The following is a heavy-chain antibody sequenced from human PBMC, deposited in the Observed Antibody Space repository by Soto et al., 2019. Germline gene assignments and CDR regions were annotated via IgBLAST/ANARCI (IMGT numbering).Heavy chain of an antibody. V-gene: IGHV3-11*01. CDR2: ISRDGNAI. CDR3: ARGAEMSSLTKWFDP. Sequence: GGSLSLSCAASGFIFSDYYMSWIRQAPGKGLEWLAYISRDGNAIFYADSVNGRFTISRDNAKNSLFLQMDDLRAEYTAMFFCARGAEMSSLTKWFDPWGQGTLVTVSS. J-gene: IGHJ5*02. D-gene: IGHD1-1*01. CDR1: GFIFSDYY.